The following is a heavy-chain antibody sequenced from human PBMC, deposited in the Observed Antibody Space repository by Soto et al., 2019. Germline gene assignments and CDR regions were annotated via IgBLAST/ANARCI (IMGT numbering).Heavy chain of an antibody. D-gene: IGHD2-21*01. J-gene: IGHJ6*02. Sequence: QVQLVESGGGVVQPGRSLRLSCAASGFTFSSYAMHWVRQAPGKGLEWVAVISYDGSNKYYADSVKGRFTISRDNSKNTLYLQMNSLRAEATAVYYCARALGVVAPRMDVWCQGTTVTVSS. V-gene: IGHV3-30-3*01. CDR1: GFTFSSYA. CDR2: ISYDGSNK. CDR3: ARALGVVAPRMDV.